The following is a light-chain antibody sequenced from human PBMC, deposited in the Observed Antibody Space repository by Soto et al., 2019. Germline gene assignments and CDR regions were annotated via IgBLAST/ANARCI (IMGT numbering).Light chain of an antibody. CDR2: DAS. V-gene: IGKV1-5*01. J-gene: IGKJ4*01. CDR1: QTISNW. Sequence: DIQMNQSPSALCASVGDRVTITCRASQTISNWLAWYQQKPGKAPKVLIYDASTLDGGVPSRFSGRRSGTDFTLTISSLQPSDFATYCCQQYNSYPLTFGGGTKVDIK. CDR3: QQYNSYPLT.